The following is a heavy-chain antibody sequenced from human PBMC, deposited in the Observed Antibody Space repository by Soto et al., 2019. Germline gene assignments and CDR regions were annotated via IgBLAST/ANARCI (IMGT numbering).Heavy chain of an antibody. CDR1: GGSISSSSYY. J-gene: IGHJ1*01. CDR3: ASSRKTYSSSWAAEYFQH. Sequence: LSLTCTVSGGSISSSSYYWGWIRQPPGKGLEWIGSIYYSGSTYYNPSLKNRVTISVDTSKNQFSLKLSSVTAADTAVYYCASSRKTYSSSWAAEYFQHWGQGTLVTVSS. CDR2: IYYSGST. D-gene: IGHD6-13*01. V-gene: IGHV4-39*01.